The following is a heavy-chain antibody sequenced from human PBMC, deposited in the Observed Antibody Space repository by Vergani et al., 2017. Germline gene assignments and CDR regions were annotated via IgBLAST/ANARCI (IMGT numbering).Heavy chain of an antibody. D-gene: IGHD3-10*01. CDR1: GFTFDTYS. CDR2: ISSGGGDI. Sequence: EVQLLESGGGLVQPGGSRRLSCAGAGFTFDTYSMDYVRQAPGKGLEWVATISSGGGDIFYADSVKGRFTISRDNSKNTLFLQMNSLKDEDTAVYYCTTAWGLYYLHGEYFQYWGRGTLVSVS. J-gene: IGHJ1*01. CDR3: TTAWGLYYLHGEYFQY. V-gene: IGHV3-21*02.